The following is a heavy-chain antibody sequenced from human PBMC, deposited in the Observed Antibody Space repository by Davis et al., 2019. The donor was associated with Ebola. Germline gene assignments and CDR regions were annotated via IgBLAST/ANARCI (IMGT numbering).Heavy chain of an antibody. CDR3: AKSAVVLVVYAIGS. Sequence: GESLNTSCAASGFTYSSYAMSWVRQAPGKGLEWVSAISGSGGSTYYADSVKGRFTISRDNSKNTLYLQMNSLRAEDTAVYYCAKSAVVLVVYAIGSWGQGTLVTVSS. CDR1: GFTYSSYA. V-gene: IGHV3-23*01. D-gene: IGHD2-8*02. J-gene: IGHJ4*02. CDR2: ISGSGGST.